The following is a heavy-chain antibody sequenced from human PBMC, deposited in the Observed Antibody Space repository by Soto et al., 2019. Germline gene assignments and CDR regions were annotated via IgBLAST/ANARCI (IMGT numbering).Heavy chain of an antibody. CDR3: ARVPFVGYFDWLDP. V-gene: IGHV4-59*01. Sequence: SETLSLTCSVSGASISSYYWTWIRQPPGGGLEWIGYMHHTQGTNDNPSLRGRVHMSIDTSMNQFSLRLTSVTAAGTAVYYCARVPFVGYFDWLDPWGHGTLVTVSS. J-gene: IGHJ5*02. D-gene: IGHD3-9*01. CDR2: MHHTQGT. CDR1: GASISSYY.